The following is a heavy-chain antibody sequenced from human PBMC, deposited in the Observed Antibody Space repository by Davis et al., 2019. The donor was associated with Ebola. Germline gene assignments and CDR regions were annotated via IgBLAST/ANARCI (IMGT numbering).Heavy chain of an antibody. Sequence: GESLKISCAASGFTFSSYWMHWVRQAPGKGLGWVSCINRDGSTTTYADSVKGRFTISRDNDKNTLYLQMNRLRAEDTAVYYCARDRYSTIDVWGQGTTVTVSS. D-gene: IGHD2-21*01. CDR3: ARDRYSTIDV. CDR1: GFTFSSYW. CDR2: INRDGSTT. J-gene: IGHJ6*02. V-gene: IGHV3-74*03.